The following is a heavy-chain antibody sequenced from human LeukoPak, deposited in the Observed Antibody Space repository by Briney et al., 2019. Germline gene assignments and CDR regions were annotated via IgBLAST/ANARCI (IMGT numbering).Heavy chain of an antibody. CDR1: GFTFSSCS. J-gene: IGHJ6*04. V-gene: IGHV3-21*01. CDR3: AELGITMIGGV. Sequence: GGSLRLSCAASGFTFSSCSMNWVRQAPGKGLEWVSSISSSSSYIYYADSVKGRFTISRDNAKNSLYLQMNSLRAEDTAVYSCAELGITMIGGVWGKGTTVTISS. CDR2: ISSSSSYI. D-gene: IGHD3-10*02.